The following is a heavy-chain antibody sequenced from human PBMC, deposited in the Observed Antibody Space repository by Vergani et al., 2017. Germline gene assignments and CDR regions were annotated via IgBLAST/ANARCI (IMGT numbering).Heavy chain of an antibody. V-gene: IGHV3-48*03. Sequence: VQLVESGGGVVQPGRSLRLSCAASGFTFSSYEMNWVRQAPGKGLEWVSYISSSGSTIYYADSVKGRFTISRDNAKNSLYLQMNSLRAEDTAVYYCARAFSPNFWSGYYTDYWGQGTLVTVSS. D-gene: IGHD3-3*01. CDR1: GFTFSSYE. CDR3: ARAFSPNFWSGYYTDY. CDR2: ISSSGSTI. J-gene: IGHJ4*02.